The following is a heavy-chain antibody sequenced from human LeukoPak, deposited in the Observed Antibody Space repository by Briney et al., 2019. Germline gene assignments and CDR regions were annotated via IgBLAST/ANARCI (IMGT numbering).Heavy chain of an antibody. J-gene: IGHJ6*02. V-gene: IGHV3-21*01. D-gene: IGHD2-8*02. CDR2: ISGSSSYT. Sequence: GGSLRLSCAASGFTFSTYSMNWVRQAPGKGLEWVSSISGSSSYTFYADSVKGRFTISRDNAKNSLYLQMNSLRAEDTAVYYCARDKRSDLLGNNYYYYYGMDVWGQGTTVTVSS. CDR1: GFTFSTYS. CDR3: ARDKRSDLLGNNYYYYYGMDV.